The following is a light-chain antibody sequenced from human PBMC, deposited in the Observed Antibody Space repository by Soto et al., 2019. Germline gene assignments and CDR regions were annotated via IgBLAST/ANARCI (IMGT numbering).Light chain of an antibody. CDR2: DVS. CDR1: SSDVGGYNY. J-gene: IGLJ2*01. Sequence: QSALTQPASVSGSPGQSITISCTGTSSDVGGYNYFSWYQHHQGKAPKLMIYDVSNRPSGVSNRLSGSKSGNTASLTISGLQAEDEADYYCSSYTSTSTLVVFGGGTKLTVL. CDR3: SSYTSTSTLVV. V-gene: IGLV2-14*03.